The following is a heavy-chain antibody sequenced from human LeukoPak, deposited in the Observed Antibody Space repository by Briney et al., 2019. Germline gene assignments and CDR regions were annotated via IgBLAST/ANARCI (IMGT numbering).Heavy chain of an antibody. J-gene: IGHJ4*02. CDR1: GVSISTYY. CDR2: IDYSGNT. CDR3: ARWYYDSSGYRYFDY. V-gene: IGHV4-59*12. Sequence: SETLSLTCTVSGVSISTYYWTWIRQPPGKGLEWIGNIDYSGNTKYNPSLKSRVTISVDTSKNHFSLKLSSVTAAETAVYYCARWYYDSSGYRYFDYWGQGTLVTVSS. D-gene: IGHD3-22*01.